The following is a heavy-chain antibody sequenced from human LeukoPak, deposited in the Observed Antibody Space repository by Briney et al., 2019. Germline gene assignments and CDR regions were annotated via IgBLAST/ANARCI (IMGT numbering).Heavy chain of an antibody. D-gene: IGHD2-21*02. CDR1: GFTFSAYS. CDR3: VKDWRDESNCGGDCLQY. V-gene: IGHV3-23*01. CDR2: ISVSGGGT. Sequence: GGSLRLSCVASGFTFSAYSMTWVRQAPGKGLDWVSSISVSGGGTYYADSVRGRFTISRDNSKNTLYLHMNSLRAEDTAVYYCVKDWRDESNCGGDCLQYWGQGTLVTVSS. J-gene: IGHJ4*02.